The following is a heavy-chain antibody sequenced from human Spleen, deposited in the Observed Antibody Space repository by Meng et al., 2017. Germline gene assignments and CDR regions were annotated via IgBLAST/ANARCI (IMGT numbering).Heavy chain of an antibody. D-gene: IGHD6-13*01. CDR3: ARGFIAAAGSDY. CDR1: GYTFTSYD. CDR2: MNPNSGNT. J-gene: IGHJ4*02. Sequence: QVKLGHSGAEVKKPGASVKVSCKASGYTFTSYDINWVRQATGQGLEWMGWMNPNSGNTGYAQKFQGRVTMTRNTSISTAYMELSSLRSEDTAVYYCARGFIAAAGSDYWGQGTLVTVSS. V-gene: IGHV1-8*01.